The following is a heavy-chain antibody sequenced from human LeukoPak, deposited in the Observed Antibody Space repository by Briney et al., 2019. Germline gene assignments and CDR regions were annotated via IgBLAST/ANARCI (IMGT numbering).Heavy chain of an antibody. CDR1: GFTFSTYW. V-gene: IGHV3-74*01. Sequence: GGSLRLSCAASGFTFSTYWMNWVRQAPGKGLVWVSRITSDGSTTRYADSVKGRFTISRDNSKNTVYLQMNSLRAEDTAVYYCARSRPTVITPYGMDVWGQGTTVTVSS. CDR3: ARSRPTVITPYGMDV. D-gene: IGHD4-23*01. J-gene: IGHJ6*02. CDR2: ITSDGSTT.